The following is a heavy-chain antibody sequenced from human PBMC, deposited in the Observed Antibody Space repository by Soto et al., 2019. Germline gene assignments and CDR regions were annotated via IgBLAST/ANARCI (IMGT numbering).Heavy chain of an antibody. CDR2: IKQDGSEK. Sequence: PGGSLRLSCAASGFTFSSYWMSWVRQAPGKGLEWVANIKQDGSEKYYVDSVKGRFTISRDNAKNSLYLQMNSLRAEDTAVYYCAGGLGDFWSGYSTWGQGTLVTVSS. V-gene: IGHV3-7*01. CDR1: GFTFSSYW. J-gene: IGHJ4*02. D-gene: IGHD3-3*01. CDR3: AGGLGDFWSGYST.